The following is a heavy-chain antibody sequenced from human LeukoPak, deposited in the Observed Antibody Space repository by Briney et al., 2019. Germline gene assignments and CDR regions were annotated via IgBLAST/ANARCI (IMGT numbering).Heavy chain of an antibody. CDR2: IYYSGST. CDR1: GGSVSSGSYY. V-gene: IGHV4-61*01. J-gene: IGHJ4*02. Sequence: SETLSLTCTVSGGSVSSGSYYWSWIRQPPGKGLEWIGFIYYSGSTNYNPSLKSRVTISVDTSKNQFSLKVSSVTAADTAVYYCARDRGNGSNLFDCWGQGTLVTVSS. D-gene: IGHD1-26*01. CDR3: ARDRGNGSNLFDC.